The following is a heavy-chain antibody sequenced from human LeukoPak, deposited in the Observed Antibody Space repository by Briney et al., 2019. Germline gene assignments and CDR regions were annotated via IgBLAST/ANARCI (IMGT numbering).Heavy chain of an antibody. CDR1: GGTFSSYT. V-gene: IGHV1-69*02. CDR2: IIPILGIA. CDR3: ASLSSSLLGYYYYGMDV. Sequence: SVKVSCKASGGTFSSYTISWVRQAPGQGLEWMGRIIPILGIANYAQEFQGRVTITADKSTSTAYMELSSLRSEDTAVYYCASLSSSLLGYYYYGMDVWGQGTTVTVSS. J-gene: IGHJ6*02. D-gene: IGHD6-13*01.